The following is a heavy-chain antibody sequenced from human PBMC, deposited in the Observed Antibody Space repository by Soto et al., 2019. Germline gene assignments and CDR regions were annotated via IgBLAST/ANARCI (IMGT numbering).Heavy chain of an antibody. Sequence: EVQLVESGGGFVQPGRSLRLSSTASGFTFGDYAMTWFRQAPGKGLEWVSFIRSKAYGGTTEYAASFKGRFTISRDDSESIAYLQMNSLKTEDTAMYYCTAHRSSLTMRRGVIIGDYYYNGMDVGGQGTAVTVSS. J-gene: IGHJ6*02. V-gene: IGHV3-49*03. D-gene: IGHD3-10*01. CDR2: IRSKAYGGTT. CDR1: GFTFGDYA. CDR3: TAHRSSLTMRRGVIIGDYYYNGMDV.